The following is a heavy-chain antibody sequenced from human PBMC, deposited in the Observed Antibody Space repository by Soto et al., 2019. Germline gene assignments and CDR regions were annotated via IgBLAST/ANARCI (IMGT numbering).Heavy chain of an antibody. CDR3: ARQGSNGAYYYYGMDV. Sequence: GESLKISCQGSGYRFPSYWIAWVRQMPGKGLEWMGIIYPGDSDTIYSPSFQGQVTFSVDKSTSTAYLQWSSLKASDTAMYYCARQGSNGAYYYYGMDVWGQGTTVTVSS. CDR1: GYRFPSYW. D-gene: IGHD2-8*01. CDR2: IYPGDSDT. V-gene: IGHV5-51*01. J-gene: IGHJ6*02.